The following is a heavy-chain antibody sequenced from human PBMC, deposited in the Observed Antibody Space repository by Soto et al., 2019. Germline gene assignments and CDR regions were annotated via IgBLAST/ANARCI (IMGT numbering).Heavy chain of an antibody. V-gene: IGHV4-61*08. CDR2: VYYFGTT. CDR1: GGSVSSEDHY. D-gene: IGHD3-22*01. J-gene: IGHJ4*02. Sequence: LSLTCTVSGGSVSSEDHYWSWIRQPPGKELEWIGYVYYFGTTNYNPSLKSRVTISVDTSKNQFSLKLSSVTAADTAVYYCARSYYDSSGYYYWGQGTLVTVSS. CDR3: ARSYYDSSGYYY.